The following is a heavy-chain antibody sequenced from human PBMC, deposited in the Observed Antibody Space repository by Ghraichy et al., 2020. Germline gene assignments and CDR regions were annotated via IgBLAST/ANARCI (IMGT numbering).Heavy chain of an antibody. J-gene: IGHJ5*02. CDR2: ISSSSSYI. V-gene: IGHV3-21*01. Sequence: GGSLRLSCAASGFTFSSYSMNWVRQAPGKGLEWVSSISSSSSYIYYADSVKGRFTISRDNAKNSLYLQMNSLRAEDTAAYYCARFKPEGFDPWGQGTLVTVSS. CDR3: ARFKPEGFDP. CDR1: GFTFSSYS.